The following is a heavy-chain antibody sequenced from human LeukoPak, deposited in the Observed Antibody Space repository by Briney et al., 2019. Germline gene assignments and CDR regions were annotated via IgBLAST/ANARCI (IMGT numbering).Heavy chain of an antibody. D-gene: IGHD3-16*01. J-gene: IGHJ3*02. Sequence: ASVKVSCKASGYTFTGYYMHWVRQAPGQGLEWMGWINPDSGDTKYAQKFQGRVTMTRDTSISTAYMEMSRLRSDDTAVYYCARDGALDMGGQGRTATVSS. CDR3: ARDGALDM. V-gene: IGHV1-2*02. CDR1: GYTFTGYY. CDR2: INPDSGDT.